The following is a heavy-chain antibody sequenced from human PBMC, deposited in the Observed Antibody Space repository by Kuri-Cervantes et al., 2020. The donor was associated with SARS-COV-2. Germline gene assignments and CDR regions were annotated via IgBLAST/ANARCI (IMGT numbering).Heavy chain of an antibody. CDR2: ISAYNGNT. D-gene: IGHD6-13*01. Sequence: ASVKVSCKASGDTFTSYGISWVRQAPGQGLEWMGWISAYNGNTNYAQKLQGRVTMTTDKSTSTAYMELRSLRSEDTAVYYCARQLSFESDRFDPWGQGTRVTVSS. V-gene: IGHV1-18*01. CDR1: GDTFTSYG. J-gene: IGHJ5*02. CDR3: ARQLSFESDRFDP.